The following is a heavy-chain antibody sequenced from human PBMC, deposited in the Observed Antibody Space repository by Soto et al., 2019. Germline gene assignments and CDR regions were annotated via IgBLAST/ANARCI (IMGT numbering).Heavy chain of an antibody. Sequence: EVQLVESGGGLVQPGGSLRLSCAASGFTVSSNYMSWVRQAPGKGLEWVSVIYSGGSTYYADSVKGRFTISRDNSKNTLYLQMNSLRAEDTAVYYCAREQMYYYYMDVWGKGTTVTVSS. CDR3: AREQMYYYYMDV. V-gene: IGHV3-66*01. CDR2: IYSGGST. J-gene: IGHJ6*03. CDR1: GFTVSSNY.